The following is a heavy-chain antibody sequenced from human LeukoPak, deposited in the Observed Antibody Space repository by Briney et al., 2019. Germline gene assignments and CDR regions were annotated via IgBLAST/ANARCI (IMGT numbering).Heavy chain of an antibody. CDR1: GYSFTTYA. CDR3: ARDSGYCSGGSCYPEYYFDY. J-gene: IGHJ4*02. CDR2: INTNTGIP. D-gene: IGHD2-15*01. V-gene: IGHV7-4-1*02. Sequence: ASVKVSCKASGYSFTTYAMNWVRQAPGQGLEWMGWINTNTGIPTYAQGFTGRFVFSLDTSVSTAYLQISSLKAEDTAVYYCARDSGYCSGGSCYPEYYFDYWGQGTLVTVSS.